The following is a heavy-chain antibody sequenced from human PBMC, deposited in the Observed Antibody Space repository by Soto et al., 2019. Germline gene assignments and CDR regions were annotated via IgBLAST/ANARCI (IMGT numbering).Heavy chain of an antibody. J-gene: IGHJ4*02. CDR2: INYSGST. CDR1: GGSISSYY. CDR3: ARRGYSYENFDY. V-gene: IGHV4-59*08. Sequence: SETLSLTCTVSGGSISSYYWSWIRQPPGKGLEWIGYINYSGSTNYNPSLKSRVTISVDTSKNQFSLKLSSVTAADTAVYYCARRGYSYENFDYWGQGTLVTVSS. D-gene: IGHD5-18*01.